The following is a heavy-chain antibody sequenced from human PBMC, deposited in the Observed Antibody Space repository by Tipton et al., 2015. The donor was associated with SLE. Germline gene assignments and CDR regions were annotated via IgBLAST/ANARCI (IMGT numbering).Heavy chain of an antibody. J-gene: IGHJ4*02. D-gene: IGHD4-11*01. CDR3: AREPTTEAFDY. CDR2: ISYDGSNK. Sequence: QLVQSGGGVVQPGRSLRLSCKVSGFSISRYTMHWVRQAPGKGLEWVALISYDGSNKYYADSVKGRFTISRDNSKNTLYLQMNSLRAEDTAVYFCAREPTTEAFDYWGQGTLVTVSS. CDR1: GFSISRYT. V-gene: IGHV3-30*04.